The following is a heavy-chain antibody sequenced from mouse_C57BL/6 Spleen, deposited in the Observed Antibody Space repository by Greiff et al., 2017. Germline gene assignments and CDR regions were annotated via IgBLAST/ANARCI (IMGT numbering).Heavy chain of an antibody. D-gene: IGHD1-1*01. V-gene: IGHV14-4*01. CDR3: ITGDYGSSYVFAY. CDR2: IDPENGDT. CDR1: GFNIKDDY. Sequence: EVKLVESGAELVRPGASVKLSCTASGFNIKDDYMHWVQQRPEQGLEWIGWIDPENGDTEYASKFPGKATITADTSSNTAYLQLSSLTSEDTAVYYCITGDYGSSYVFAYWGQGTLVTVSA. J-gene: IGHJ3*01.